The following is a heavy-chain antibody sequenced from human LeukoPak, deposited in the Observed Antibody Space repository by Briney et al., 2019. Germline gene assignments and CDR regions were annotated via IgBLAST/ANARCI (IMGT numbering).Heavy chain of an antibody. J-gene: IGHJ5*01. CDR2: ISGSGGST. V-gene: IGHV3-23*01. D-gene: IGHD2-15*01. Sequence: GGSLRLSCAASGFTFSSYAMSWVRQAPGKVLEWVSAISGSGGSTYYADSVKGRFTSSSDNSKNTLYLQRNILRAEGTAVYYCARVVASFDSRGQGTLVTESS. CDR1: GFTFSSYA. CDR3: ARVVASFDS.